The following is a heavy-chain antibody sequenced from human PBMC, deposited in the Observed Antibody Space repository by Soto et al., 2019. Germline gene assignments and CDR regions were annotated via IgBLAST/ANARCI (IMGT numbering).Heavy chain of an antibody. J-gene: IGHJ4*02. V-gene: IGHV1-8*01. D-gene: IGHD5-12*01. CDR3: AYSGYDSWYFDY. CDR1: GYTFTSYD. CDR2: MNPSSGNT. Sequence: ASVKVSCKASGYTFTSYDINWVRQATGQGLEWMGWMNPSSGNTGYAQKFQGRVTMTRNTSISTAYMELSSLRSEDTAVYYCAYSGYDSWYFDYWGQGTLVIVSS.